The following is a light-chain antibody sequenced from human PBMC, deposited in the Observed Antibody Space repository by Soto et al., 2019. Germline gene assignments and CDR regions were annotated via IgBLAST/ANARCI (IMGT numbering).Light chain of an antibody. CDR1: QNINNR. CDR2: WAS. CDR3: QQYNSWLWT. Sequence: DIEMPQSPSTLSASVGDRVMITCRASQNINNRLAWYQQRPGKSPKLLVYWASTLESGVPSRFSGSGSGSEFTLIISSLQSEDSAVYYCQQYNSWLWTFGQGTKVDIK. J-gene: IGKJ1*01. V-gene: IGKV1-5*03.